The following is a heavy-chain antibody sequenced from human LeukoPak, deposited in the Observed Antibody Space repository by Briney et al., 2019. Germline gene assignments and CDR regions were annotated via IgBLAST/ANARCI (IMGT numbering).Heavy chain of an antibody. V-gene: IGHV1-69*04. CDR1: GGTFSSYA. D-gene: IGHD5-24*01. CDR2: IIPILGIA. J-gene: IGHJ4*02. Sequence: GASVKVSCEASGGTFSSYAISWVRQAPGQGLEWMGRIIPILGIANYAQKFQGRVTITADKSTSTAYMELSSLRSEDTAVYYCARGGDGYSTNWGQGTLVTVSS. CDR3: ARGGDGYSTN.